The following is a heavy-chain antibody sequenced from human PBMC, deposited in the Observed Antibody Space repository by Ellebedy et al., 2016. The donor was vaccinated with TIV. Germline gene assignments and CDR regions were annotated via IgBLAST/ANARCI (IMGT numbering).Heavy chain of an antibody. V-gene: IGHV5-51*01. D-gene: IGHD3-22*01. CDR2: IYPGDSDT. CDR3: ARLVYDSSGYYGGAGDY. Sequence: GESLKISCQGSGYFFTNYWIGWVRQMPGKSREWMGIIYPGDSDTRYSSSFQGQVTISADKSIGTAYLQWSSLKASDTAMYYCARLVYDSSGYYGGAGDYWGQGTLVTVSS. J-gene: IGHJ4*02. CDR1: GYFFTNYW.